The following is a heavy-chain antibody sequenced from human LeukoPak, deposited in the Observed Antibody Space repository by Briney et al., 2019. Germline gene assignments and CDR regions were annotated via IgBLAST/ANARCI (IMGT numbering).Heavy chain of an antibody. CDR2: IYYSGST. CDR1: GGSISSYY. J-gene: IGHJ4*02. V-gene: IGHV4-59*12. CDR3: ARVSLVRGAPDYYFDY. D-gene: IGHD3-10*01. Sequence: SETLSLTCTASGGSISSYYWSWIRQPPGKGLEWIEYIYYSGSTNYNPSLKSRVTISVDTSKNQFSLKLSSVTAADTAVYYCARVSLVRGAPDYYFDYWGQGTLVTVSS.